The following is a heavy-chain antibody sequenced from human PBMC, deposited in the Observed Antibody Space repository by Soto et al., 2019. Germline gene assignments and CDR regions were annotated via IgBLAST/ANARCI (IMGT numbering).Heavy chain of an antibody. Sequence: GGSLRLSCAASGFTFSSYGMHWVRQAPGKGLEWVAVIWYDGSNKYYADSVKGRFTISRDNSKNTLYLQMNSLRAEDTAVYYCARDVTYYDFWSGYYNIGVYYYGMDVWGQRTTVTVSS. CDR1: GFTFSSYG. CDR2: IWYDGSNK. D-gene: IGHD3-3*01. J-gene: IGHJ6*02. V-gene: IGHV3-33*01. CDR3: ARDVTYYDFWSGYYNIGVYYYGMDV.